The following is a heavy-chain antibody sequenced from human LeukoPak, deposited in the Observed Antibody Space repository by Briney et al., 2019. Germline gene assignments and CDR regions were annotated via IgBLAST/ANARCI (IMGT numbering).Heavy chain of an antibody. J-gene: IGHJ4*02. V-gene: IGHV4-34*01. D-gene: IGHD5-12*01. CDR1: GFTFSSYW. CDR3: ARGSEAEMATIAYFDY. CDR2: INHSGST. Sequence: GSLRLSCAASGFTFSSYWMSWVRQAPGKGLEWIGEINHSGSTNYNPSLKSRVTISLDTSKNQFSLKVSSVTAADTAVYYCARGSEAEMATIAYFDYWGQGTLVTVSS.